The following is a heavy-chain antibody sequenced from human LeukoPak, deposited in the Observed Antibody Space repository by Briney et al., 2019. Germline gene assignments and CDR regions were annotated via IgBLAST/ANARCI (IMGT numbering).Heavy chain of an antibody. V-gene: IGHV3-21*01. Sequence: GGSLRLSCAASGFTFSSYSMNWVRQAPGKGLEWVSSISSSSSYIYYADSVKGRFTISRDNATNSLYLQMNSLRAEDTAVYYCARDASTRSFDYWGQGTLVTVSS. CDR1: GFTFSSYS. CDR3: ARDASTRSFDY. CDR2: ISSSSSYI. J-gene: IGHJ4*02.